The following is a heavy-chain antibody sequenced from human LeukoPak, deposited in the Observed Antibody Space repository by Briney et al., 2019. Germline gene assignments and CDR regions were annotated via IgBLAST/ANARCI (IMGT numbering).Heavy chain of an antibody. CDR1: GFTLSSYG. CDR3: ARDQGYDSSGPDY. CDR2: IWYDGSNK. Sequence: GSLRLSCAASGFTLSSYGMHWVRQAPGKGLEWVAVIWYDGSNKYYADSVKGRFTISRDNSKNTLYLQMNNLRAEDTAVYYCARDQGYDSSGPDYWGQGTLVTVSS. J-gene: IGHJ4*02. V-gene: IGHV3-33*01. D-gene: IGHD3-22*01.